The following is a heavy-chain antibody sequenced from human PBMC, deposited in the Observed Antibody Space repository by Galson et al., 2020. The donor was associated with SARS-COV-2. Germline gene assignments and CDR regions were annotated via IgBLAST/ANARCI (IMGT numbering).Heavy chain of an antibody. J-gene: IGHJ4*02. CDR2: ISGYCDYT. Sequence: SLKISCAASGFTFNDNYMSWIRQAPGKGLEWVSYISGYCDYTNYADSVKGRFTISRDNAKKSLYLQMNSLRAEDTAIYYCARGPAGVIPTNRDYYFASWGQGTLVTVSS. V-gene: IGHV3-11*05. CDR1: GFTFNDNY. D-gene: IGHD2-2*01. CDR3: ARGPAGVIPTNRDYYFAS.